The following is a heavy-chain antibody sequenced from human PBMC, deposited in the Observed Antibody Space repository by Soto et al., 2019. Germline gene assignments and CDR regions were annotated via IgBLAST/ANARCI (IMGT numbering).Heavy chain of an antibody. Sequence: PGGSLRLSCAGSGFSFGSYEMHWVRQAPGKGLEWVTFTSYDGSINYYADSVKGRFTMSRDNSKDTLYLQMNSLRVDDKAIYYCEKGVRSSSHALDYWGQGTLVTVSS. CDR2: TSYDGSIN. CDR3: EKGVRSSSHALDY. J-gene: IGHJ4*02. V-gene: IGHV3-30*04. CDR1: GFSFGSYE. D-gene: IGHD6-13*01.